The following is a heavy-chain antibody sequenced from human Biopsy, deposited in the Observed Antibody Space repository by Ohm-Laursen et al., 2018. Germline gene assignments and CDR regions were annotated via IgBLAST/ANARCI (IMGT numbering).Heavy chain of an antibody. CDR2: ISDSGGST. D-gene: IGHD3-10*02. V-gene: IGHV3-23*01. J-gene: IGHJ4*02. CDR3: VKDVFGGFSGSTDYYAYYFDS. CDR1: GFTFSSFA. Sequence: SLRLSCSASGFTFSSFAMSWVRQAPGKGLVWVSGISDSGGSTHYADSVKGRFSISRDTSKNTLYLQMNSLSAEDTAVYYCVKDVFGGFSGSTDYYAYYFDSWGQGTLVTVSS.